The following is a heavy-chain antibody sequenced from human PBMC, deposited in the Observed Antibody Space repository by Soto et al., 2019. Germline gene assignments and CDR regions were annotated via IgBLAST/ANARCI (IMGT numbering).Heavy chain of an antibody. Sequence: QITLKESGPTLVKPTQTLTLTCTFSGFSLSMSGVGVGWIRQPPGKALEWLALIYWDDDKRYSPSLKSRLTITKDXXKXQXALTMTNMDPVDTATYYCARGLRYCSSTNCPNCFDPWGQGTLVTVSS. CDR2: IYWDDDK. CDR3: ARGLRYCSSTNCPNCFDP. V-gene: IGHV2-5*02. CDR1: GFSLSMSGVG. D-gene: IGHD2-2*01. J-gene: IGHJ5*02.